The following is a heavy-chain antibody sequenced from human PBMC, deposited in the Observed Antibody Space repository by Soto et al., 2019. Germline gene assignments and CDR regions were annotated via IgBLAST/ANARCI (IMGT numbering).Heavy chain of an antibody. CDR2: VYYRGRS. CDR3: AREPLAHSYFDF. V-gene: IGHV4-39*07. J-gene: IGHJ4*02. CDR1: GGSVTNSSYC. Sequence: SETLSLTCTVSGGSVTNSSYCFFWIRQSPGKGLEWIGSVYYRGRSYSKSSVKSRVTMSMDTSKNQFSLKLTSVTAADSAVYFCAREPLAHSYFDFWGQGILVTVSS.